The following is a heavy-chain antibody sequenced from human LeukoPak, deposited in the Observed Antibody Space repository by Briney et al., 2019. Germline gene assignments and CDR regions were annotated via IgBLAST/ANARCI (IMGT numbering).Heavy chain of an antibody. CDR3: ARDSAMARAVWYFDL. CDR1: GGSISSYY. V-gene: IGHV4-4*07. CDR2: IYTSGST. Sequence: SETLSLTCTVSGGSISSYYWSWIRQPAGKGLEGIGRIYTSGSTNYNPSLKSRVTMSVDTSKNQYSLKLSSVTAADTAVYYRARDSAMARAVWYFDLWGRGTLVTVSS. D-gene: IGHD5-24*01. J-gene: IGHJ2*01.